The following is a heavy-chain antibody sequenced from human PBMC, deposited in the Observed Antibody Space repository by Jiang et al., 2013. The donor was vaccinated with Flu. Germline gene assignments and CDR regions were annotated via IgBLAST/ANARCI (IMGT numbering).Heavy chain of an antibody. Sequence: PGESLRISCKGSGYSFTSYWISWVRQMPGRGLEWMGIMYPGDSDIRYSPSFHGQVTISVDKSISTAYLQWSSLKASDTAMYYCARGNPLRFLEWLYFDYWGQGTLVTVSS. CDR1: GYSFTSYW. J-gene: IGHJ4*02. CDR2: MYPGDSDI. CDR3: ARGNPLRFLEWLYFDY. V-gene: IGHV5-51*01. D-gene: IGHD3-3*01.